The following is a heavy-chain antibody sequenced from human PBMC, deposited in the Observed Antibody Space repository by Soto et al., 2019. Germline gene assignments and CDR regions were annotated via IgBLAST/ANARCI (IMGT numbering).Heavy chain of an antibody. Sequence: GGSLRLSCIASGFTFVDYAMSWFLQAPWKGLEWVGFIRSKVYGGTTEYAASVKGRFTISRDDSISIAYLQMNSLKTEDTAVYYCTSTIFGVVIPGGYYYGMDVWGQGTTVTVSS. CDR3: TSTIFGVVIPGGYYYGMDV. V-gene: IGHV3-49*03. J-gene: IGHJ6*02. CDR2: IRSKVYGGTT. CDR1: GFTFVDYA. D-gene: IGHD3-3*01.